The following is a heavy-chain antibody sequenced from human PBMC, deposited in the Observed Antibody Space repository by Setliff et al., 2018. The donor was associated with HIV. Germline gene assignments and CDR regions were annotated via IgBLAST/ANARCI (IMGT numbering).Heavy chain of an antibody. CDR3: TRGAEVLRLGP. D-gene: IGHD3-10*01. Sequence: TSETLSLTCDDSAVSLRGHYWNWIRQSPGKGLEWIGEIDPRGSRSYNPSLKSRVTISKDTSKNQLSLKLTSVTAADSALYYCTRGAEVLRLGPWGQGTLVTVSS. CDR1: AVSLRGHY. V-gene: IGHV4-34*01. J-gene: IGHJ5*02. CDR2: IDPRGSR.